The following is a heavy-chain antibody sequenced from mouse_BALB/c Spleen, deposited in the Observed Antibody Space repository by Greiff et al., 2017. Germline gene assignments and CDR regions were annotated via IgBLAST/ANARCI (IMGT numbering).Heavy chain of an antibody. J-gene: IGHJ4*01. V-gene: IGHV5-12-2*01. CDR2: ISNGGGST. D-gene: IGHD2-12*01. CDR3: ARQRRDYAMDY. CDR1: GFTFSSYA. Sequence: EVKLVESGGGLVKPGGSLKLSCAASGFTFSSYAMSWVRQTPEKRLEWVAYISNGGGSTYYPDTVKGRFTISRDNAKNTLYLQMSSLKSEDTAMYYCARQRRDYAMDYWGQGTSVTVSS.